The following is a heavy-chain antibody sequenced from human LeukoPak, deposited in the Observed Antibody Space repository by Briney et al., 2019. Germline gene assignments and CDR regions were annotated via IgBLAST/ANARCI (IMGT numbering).Heavy chain of an antibody. V-gene: IGHV1-24*01. J-gene: IGHJ6*02. D-gene: IGHD2-2*01. CDR2: FDPEDGET. Sequence: ASVKVSCKVSGYTLTELSMHWVRQAPGKGLEWMGGFDPEDGETIYAQKFQGRVTMTEDTSTDTAYMELNSLRSDDTAVYYCATDPGEIVPAAKGPRGNYCYGMDVWGQGTTVTVSS. CDR1: GYTLTELS. CDR3: ATDPGEIVPAAKGPRGNYCYGMDV.